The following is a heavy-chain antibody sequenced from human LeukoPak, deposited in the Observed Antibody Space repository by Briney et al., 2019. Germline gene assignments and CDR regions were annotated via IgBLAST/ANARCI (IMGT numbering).Heavy chain of an antibody. J-gene: IGHJ5*02. Sequence: GGSLRLSCAASGFTFSSYAMSWVRQAPGKGLEWVSAIRGSGGSTYYADSVKGRFTISRDNSKNTLYLQMNSLRAEDSAVYYCAKADHPLVYCSSATCYMGSWGQGTLVTVSS. CDR1: GFTFSSYA. CDR2: IRGSGGST. CDR3: AKADHPLVYCSSATCYMGS. D-gene: IGHD2-2*02. V-gene: IGHV3-23*01.